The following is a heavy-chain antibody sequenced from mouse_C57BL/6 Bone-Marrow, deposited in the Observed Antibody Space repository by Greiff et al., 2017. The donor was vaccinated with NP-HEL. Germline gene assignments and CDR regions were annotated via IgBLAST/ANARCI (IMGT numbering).Heavy chain of an antibody. CDR1: GYTFTDYY. J-gene: IGHJ2*01. CDR3: ARGLRGYFDY. Sequence: EVQLVESGPVLVKPGASVKMSCKASGYTFTDYYMNWVKQSHGKSLEWIGVINPYNGGTSYNQKFKGKATLTVDKSSSTAYMELNSLTSEDSAVYYCARGLRGYFDYWGQGTTLTVSS. D-gene: IGHD2-4*01. CDR2: INPYNGGT. V-gene: IGHV1-19*01.